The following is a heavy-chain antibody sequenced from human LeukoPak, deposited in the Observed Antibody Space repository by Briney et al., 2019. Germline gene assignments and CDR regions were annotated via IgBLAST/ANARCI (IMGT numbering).Heavy chain of an antibody. J-gene: IGHJ4*02. CDR3: AGWYCSGGSCFNY. CDR2: IYYSGST. Sequence: SETLSLTCTVSGGSISSYYWSWIRQPPGKGLEWIGYIYYSGSTNYNPSLKSRVTISVDTSKNQFSLKLSSVTAADTAVYYCAGWYCSGGSCFNYWGQGTLVTVSS. V-gene: IGHV4-59*12. CDR1: GGSISSYY. D-gene: IGHD2-15*01.